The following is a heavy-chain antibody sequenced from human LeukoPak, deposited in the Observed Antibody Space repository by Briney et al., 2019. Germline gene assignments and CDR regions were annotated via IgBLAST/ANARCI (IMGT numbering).Heavy chain of an antibody. CDR3: ASGVYYGSGSYFYYMDV. CDR2: ISPENGDT. CDR1: GYTFVNFG. Sequence: GASVKVSCKASGYTFVNFGLIWVRQAPGQGLEWMGWISPENGDTNYAQTFQGRVTMTTDTSTNTAYMELSRLRSDDTAVYYCASGVYYGSGSYFYYMDVWGKGTTVTVSS. V-gene: IGHV1-18*01. J-gene: IGHJ6*03. D-gene: IGHD3-10*01.